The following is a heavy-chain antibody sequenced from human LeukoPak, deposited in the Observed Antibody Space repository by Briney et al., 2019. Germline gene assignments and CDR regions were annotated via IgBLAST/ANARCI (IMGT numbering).Heavy chain of an antibody. CDR1: GGSISSYY. Sequence: KTSETLSLTCTVSGGSISSYYWGWIRQPPGKGLEWIRYIYYSGSTNYNPSLKSRVTISVDTSKNQFSLKLSSVTAADTAVYYCARDVGYCSGGSCEDAFDIWGQGTMVTVSS. CDR2: IYYSGST. CDR3: ARDVGYCSGGSCEDAFDI. J-gene: IGHJ3*02. V-gene: IGHV4-59*01. D-gene: IGHD2-15*01.